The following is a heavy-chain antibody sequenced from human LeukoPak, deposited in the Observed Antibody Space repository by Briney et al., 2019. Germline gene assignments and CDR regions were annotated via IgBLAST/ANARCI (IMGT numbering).Heavy chain of an antibody. CDR3: VAESMNY. J-gene: IGHJ4*02. CDR2: MSPDGRAI. CDR1: GLDPNQHW. V-gene: IGHV3-7*01. Sequence: GGSLRLSCAASGLDPNQHWLAWIRQTPDKGLEWTAHMSPDGRAIYYGDSVKGRFTISRDNAKKSVYLQMNSLRVEDTAVYYCVAESMNYWGQGVLVTVSS. D-gene: IGHD3-16*01.